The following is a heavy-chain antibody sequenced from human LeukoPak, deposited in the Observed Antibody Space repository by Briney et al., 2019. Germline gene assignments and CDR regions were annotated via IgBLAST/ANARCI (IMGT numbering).Heavy chain of an antibody. CDR3: ARGGYCSSSSCHDYYYYYYMDV. D-gene: IGHD2-2*01. V-gene: IGHV1-8*01. CDR2: MNPNSGNT. J-gene: IGHJ6*03. Sequence: ASVKVSCKASGYTFTSYDINWVRQATGQGLEGMGWMNPNSGNTGYAQKFQGRVTMTRNTSISTAYMELSSLRSEDTAVYYCARGGYCSSSSCHDYYYYYYMDVWGKGTTVTISS. CDR1: GYTFTSYD.